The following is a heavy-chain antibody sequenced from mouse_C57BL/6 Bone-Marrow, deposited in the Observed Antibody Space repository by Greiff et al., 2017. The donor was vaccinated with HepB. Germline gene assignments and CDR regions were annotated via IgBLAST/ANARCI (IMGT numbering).Heavy chain of an antibody. CDR1: GYSITSGYY. CDR2: ISYDGSN. D-gene: IGHD2-1*01. Sequence: VQLQESGPGLVKPSQSLSLTCSVTGYSITSGYYWNWIRQFPGNKLEWMGYISYDGSNNYNPSLKNRISITRDTSKNQFFLKLNSVTTEDTATYYCARGDLLWDYYAMDYWGQGTSVTVSS. J-gene: IGHJ4*01. V-gene: IGHV3-6*01. CDR3: ARGDLLWDYYAMDY.